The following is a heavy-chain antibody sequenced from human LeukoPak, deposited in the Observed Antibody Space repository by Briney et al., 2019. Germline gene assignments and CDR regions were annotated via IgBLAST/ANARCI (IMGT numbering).Heavy chain of an antibody. D-gene: IGHD3-22*01. J-gene: IGHJ3*02. CDR1: GFTFSSYS. CDR3: ARVPHSSGYFDAFDI. CDR2: IRSSSSYI. V-gene: IGHV3-21*01. Sequence: PGGSLRLSCAASGFTFSSYSMNWVRQAPGKGLEWVSSIRSSSSYIYYADSVKGRFTISRDNAKNSLYLQMNSLRAEDTAVYYCARVPHSSGYFDAFDIWGQGTMVTVSS.